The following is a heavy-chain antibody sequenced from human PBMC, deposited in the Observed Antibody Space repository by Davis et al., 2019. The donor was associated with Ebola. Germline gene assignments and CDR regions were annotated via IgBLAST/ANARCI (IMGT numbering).Heavy chain of an antibody. CDR3: ATTPLLGYCSSTSCYGAFDY. CDR2: IYYSGST. D-gene: IGHD2-2*01. Sequence: MPSETLSLTCTVSGGSISSYYWSWIRQPPGKGLEWIGSIYYSGSTYYNPSLKSRVTISVDKSKNQFSLKLSSVTAADTAVYYCATTPLLGYCSSTSCYGAFDYWGQGTLVTVSS. J-gene: IGHJ4*02. V-gene: IGHV4-39*07. CDR1: GGSISSYY.